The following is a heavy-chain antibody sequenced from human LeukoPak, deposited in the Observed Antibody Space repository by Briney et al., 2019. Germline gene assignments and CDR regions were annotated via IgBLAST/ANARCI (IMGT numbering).Heavy chain of an antibody. J-gene: IGHJ4*02. CDR1: GFTFSDYY. CDR3: ARVGAWFGESTPGLFDY. D-gene: IGHD3-10*01. CDR2: ISSSGSTI. V-gene: IGHV3-11*01. Sequence: AGGSLRLSCAASGFTFSDYYMSWIRQAPGKGLEWVSYISSSGSTIYYADSVKGRFTISRDNAKNSLYLQMNSLRAEDTAVYYCARVGAWFGESTPGLFDYWGQGTLVTVSS.